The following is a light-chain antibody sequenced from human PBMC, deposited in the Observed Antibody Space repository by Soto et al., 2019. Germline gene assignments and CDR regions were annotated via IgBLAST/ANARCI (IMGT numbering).Light chain of an antibody. Sequence: EIVLTLSPGTLSLSPGERATLSCRASQSVSSSYLAWYQQKPGQAPRLLIYGASSRATGIPDRFSGSGSGTDFTLTISRLEPEDFAVYYCQQYGRAPLFGQGTRLEIK. CDR2: GAS. V-gene: IGKV3-20*01. J-gene: IGKJ5*01. CDR1: QSVSSSY. CDR3: QQYGRAPL.